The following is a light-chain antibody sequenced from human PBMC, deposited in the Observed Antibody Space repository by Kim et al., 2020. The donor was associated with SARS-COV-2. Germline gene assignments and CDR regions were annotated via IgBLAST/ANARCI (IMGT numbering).Light chain of an antibody. CDR1: NIRRKS. CDR3: QVWDSSSDHVV. CDR2: YDS. J-gene: IGLJ2*01. Sequence: APEKTARITCGGNNIRRKSVLWYQQKPGQAPLLVIYYDSDRPSGIAERFCASNAGKTATLTTSWVEAGDEVDYYCQVWDSSSDHVVFGGGTKRTVL. V-gene: IGLV3-21*04.